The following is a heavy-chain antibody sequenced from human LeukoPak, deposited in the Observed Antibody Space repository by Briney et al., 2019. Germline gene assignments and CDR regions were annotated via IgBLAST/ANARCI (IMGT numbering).Heavy chain of an antibody. Sequence: GGSLRLSFAPPGLPSITYAVPWVPRAPAKGLEWVALISNDGSNKYYTDSVKGRFTISRDNSKNTLYLQMDSLRPEDTAVYYCATRKSGAFDFWGQGTMVIVS. CDR3: ATRKSGAFDF. J-gene: IGHJ3*01. V-gene: IGHV3-30-3*01. CDR1: GLPSITYA. CDR2: ISNDGSNK.